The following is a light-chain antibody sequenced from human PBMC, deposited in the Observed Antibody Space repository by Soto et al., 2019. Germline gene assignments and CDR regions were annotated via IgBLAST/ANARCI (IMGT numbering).Light chain of an antibody. V-gene: IGKV1-9*01. CDR1: QGISSY. Sequence: IQLTQSPSSLSASVGDRVIMTCRASQGISSYLAWYQQKPGKAPTLLIYAASTLETGVPSRFSGSGSGTDFALTISRLEPEDFALYYCQQYGDSPFTFGPGTRVD. CDR2: AAS. J-gene: IGKJ3*01. CDR3: QQYGDSPFT.